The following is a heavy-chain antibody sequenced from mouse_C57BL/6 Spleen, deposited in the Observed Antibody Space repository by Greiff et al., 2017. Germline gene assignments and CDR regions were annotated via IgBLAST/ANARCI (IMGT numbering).Heavy chain of an antibody. J-gene: IGHJ3*01. D-gene: IGHD1-1*01. CDR3: ARSVTTVVAGGSWFAY. V-gene: IGHV1-64*01. CDR2: IHPNSGST. CDR1: GYTFTSYW. Sequence: QVQLQQPGAELVKPGASVKLSCKASGYTFTSYWMHWVKQRPGQGLEWIGMIHPNSGSTNYNEKFKSNATLTVDKSSSTAYMQLSSLTSEDSAVYYGARSVTTVVAGGSWFAYWGQGTLVTVSA.